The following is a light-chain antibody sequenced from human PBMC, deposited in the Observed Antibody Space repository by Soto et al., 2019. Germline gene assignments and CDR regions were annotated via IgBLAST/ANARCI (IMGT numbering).Light chain of an antibody. CDR1: QFIPTW. Sequence: DIQMTQSPSTLSASVGDRVTISCRASQFIPTWLAWYQQKPGKAPKLLIYKASSLESGVPSRFSGSGSGTDFTLTITSLQPDDFATYYCQQYDSYPWTFGRGTKVEIK. V-gene: IGKV1-5*03. CDR3: QQYDSYPWT. CDR2: KAS. J-gene: IGKJ1*01.